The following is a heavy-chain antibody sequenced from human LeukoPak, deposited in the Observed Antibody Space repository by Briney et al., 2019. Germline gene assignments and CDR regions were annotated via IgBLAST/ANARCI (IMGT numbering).Heavy chain of an antibody. CDR1: VGTFSSYA. J-gene: IGHJ4*02. CDR2: IIPILGIA. D-gene: IGHD6-6*01. Sequence: SVKVSCKASVGTFSSYAISWVRQAPGQGLEWMGRIIPILGIANYAQKCQGRVTITADKSTSTAYMELSSLRSEDTAVYYCARDQTAARFGYWGQGTLVTVSS. CDR3: ARDQTAARFGY. V-gene: IGHV1-69*04.